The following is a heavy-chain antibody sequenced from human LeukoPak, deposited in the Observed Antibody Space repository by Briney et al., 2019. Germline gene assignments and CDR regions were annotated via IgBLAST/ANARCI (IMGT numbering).Heavy chain of an antibody. J-gene: IGHJ3*02. CDR3: ARDTQDIVVVPAAMGPGAFDI. Sequence: PGGSLRLSCAASGFTFSSYEMNWVRQAPGKGLEWVSYISSSGSTIYYADSVKGRLTISRDNAKNSLYLQMNSLRAEDTAVYYCARDTQDIVVVPAAMGPGAFDIWGQGTMVTVSS. CDR2: ISSSGSTI. V-gene: IGHV3-48*03. D-gene: IGHD2-2*01. CDR1: GFTFSSYE.